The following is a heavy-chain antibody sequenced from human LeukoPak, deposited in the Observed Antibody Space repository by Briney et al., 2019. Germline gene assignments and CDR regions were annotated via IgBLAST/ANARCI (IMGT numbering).Heavy chain of an antibody. CDR1: GGSISSSYYY. CDR2: IYSSGST. V-gene: IGHV4-39*01. D-gene: IGHD5-18*01. Sequence: PSETLSLTCTVSGGSISSSYYYWGWIRQPPGKGLEWIGSIYSSGSTYYNPSLKSRVTISVDTSKNQFSLKLTSVTAADTAVYYCARARGYSYGGNYYYYYGMDVWGQGTTVTVSS. CDR3: ARARGYSYGGNYYYYYGMDV. J-gene: IGHJ6*02.